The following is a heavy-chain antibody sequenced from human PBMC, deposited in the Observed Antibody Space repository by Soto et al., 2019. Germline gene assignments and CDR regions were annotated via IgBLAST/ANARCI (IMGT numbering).Heavy chain of an antibody. CDR2: MNPNSGNT. CDR3: ATLGYDFWSGYPQDMDV. V-gene: IGHV1-8*01. CDR1: GYTFTSYD. D-gene: IGHD3-3*01. J-gene: IGHJ6*03. Sequence: GVSVKVSCKASGYTFTSYDINWVRQATGQGLEWMGWMNPNSGNTGYAQKFQGRVTMTRNTSISTAYMELSSLRSEDTAVYYCATLGYDFWSGYPQDMDVWGKGTTVTVSS.